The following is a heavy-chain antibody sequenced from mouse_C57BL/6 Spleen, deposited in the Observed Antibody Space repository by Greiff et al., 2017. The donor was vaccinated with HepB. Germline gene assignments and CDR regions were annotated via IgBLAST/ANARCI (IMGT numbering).Heavy chain of an antibody. CDR2: IYPSDSET. D-gene: IGHD2-1*01. CDR1: GYTFTSYW. Sequence: VQLQQPGAELVRPGSSVKLSCKASGYTFTSYWMDWVKQRPGQGLEWIGNIYPSDSETHYNQKFKDKATLTVDKSSSTAYMQLSSLTSEDSAVYYCARDFSYYGNSPVDYWGQGTTLTVSS. CDR3: ARDFSYYGNSPVDY. J-gene: IGHJ2*01. V-gene: IGHV1-61*01.